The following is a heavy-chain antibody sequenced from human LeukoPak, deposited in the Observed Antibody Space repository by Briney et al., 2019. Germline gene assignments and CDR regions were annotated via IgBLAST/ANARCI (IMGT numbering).Heavy chain of an antibody. CDR1: GFTFSSYG. V-gene: IGHV3-23*01. CDR2: INGSGGST. D-gene: IGHD3-9*01. CDR3: AKNCGFDILTGYCPFDY. Sequence: PGGSLRLSCAASGFTFSSYGMHWVRQAPGKGLEGVSAINGSGGSTYYADSVKGRFTISRDNSKNTLYLQMNSLRAEDPAVYYCAKNCGFDILTGYCPFDYWGQGTLVTVSS. J-gene: IGHJ4*02.